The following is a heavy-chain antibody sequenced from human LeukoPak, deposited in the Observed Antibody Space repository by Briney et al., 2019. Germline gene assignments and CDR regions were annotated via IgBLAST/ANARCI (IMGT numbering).Heavy chain of an antibody. J-gene: IGHJ4*02. CDR1: GYTFTGYY. CDR3: ARVCPSYYDSSGYYYCLGY. V-gene: IGHV1-2*02. D-gene: IGHD3-22*01. Sequence: ASVKVSCKASGYTFTGYYMHWVRQAPGQGLEWMGWTNPNSGGTNYAQKFQGRVTMTRDTSISTAYMELSRLRSDDTAVYYCARVCPSYYDSSGYYYCLGYWGQGTLVTVSS. CDR2: TNPNSGGT.